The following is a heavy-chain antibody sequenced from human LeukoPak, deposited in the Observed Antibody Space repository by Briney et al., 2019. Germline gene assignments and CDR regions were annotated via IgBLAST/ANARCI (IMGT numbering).Heavy chain of an antibody. J-gene: IGHJ6*03. CDR2: MNPNSGNT. Sequence: GASVKVSCKASGYTFTSYDINWVRQATGQGLEWMGWMNPNSGNTGYAQKFQGRVTMTRNTSISTAYMELSSLRSEDTAVYYCARGSRHGSSWYSGFYYYYYMDVWGKGTTVTVSS. D-gene: IGHD6-13*01. CDR1: GYTFTSYD. CDR3: ARGSRHGSSWYSGFYYYYYMDV. V-gene: IGHV1-8*01.